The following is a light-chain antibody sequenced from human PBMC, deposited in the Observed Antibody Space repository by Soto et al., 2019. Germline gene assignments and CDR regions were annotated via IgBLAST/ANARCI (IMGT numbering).Light chain of an antibody. J-gene: IGKJ2*01. V-gene: IGKV3-15*01. CDR2: GAS. Sequence: EIVMTQSPATLSVSPGERATLSCRASQSVSSDLAWYLQKPGQAPSLLVYGASTRATGMPARFSVSGSCPEFNRTISGLQSEDGAVYYCQQYNNWPHTFGRGTKLEIK. CDR1: QSVSSD. CDR3: QQYNNWPHT.